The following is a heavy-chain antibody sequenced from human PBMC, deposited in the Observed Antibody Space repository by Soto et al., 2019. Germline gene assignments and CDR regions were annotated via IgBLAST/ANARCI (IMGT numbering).Heavy chain of an antibody. V-gene: IGHV3-23*01. Sequence: GGSLRLSCAASGFTFSAYAMSWVRQAPEKGLEWVSSISTTGSGTYYTDSVKGRFTISRDNSKGTLYLQMNSLRAEDTAVYYCARDSTTYYYWGQGTPVTVSS. CDR3: ARDSTTYYY. CDR1: GFTFSAYA. J-gene: IGHJ4*02. D-gene: IGHD2-2*01. CDR2: ISTTGSGT.